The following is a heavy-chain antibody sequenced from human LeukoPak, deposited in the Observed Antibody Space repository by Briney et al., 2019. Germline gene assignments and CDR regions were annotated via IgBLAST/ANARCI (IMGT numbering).Heavy chain of an antibody. CDR2: INPNSGGT. Sequence: GASVKVSCKASGYTFTGYYMHWVRQAPGQGLEGMGWINPNSGGTNYAQKFQGWVTMTRDTSISTAYMELSRLRSDDTAVYYCARDRNIVATEFDYWGQGTLVTVSS. CDR1: GYTFTGYY. J-gene: IGHJ4*02. V-gene: IGHV1-2*04. CDR3: ARDRNIVATEFDY. D-gene: IGHD5-12*01.